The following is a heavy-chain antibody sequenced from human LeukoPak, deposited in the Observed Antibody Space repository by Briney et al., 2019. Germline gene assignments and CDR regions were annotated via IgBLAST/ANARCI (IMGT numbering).Heavy chain of an antibody. CDR3: ARGSGSMVRGVIMGENWFDP. CDR2: ISAYNGNT. D-gene: IGHD3-10*01. V-gene: IGHV1-18*04. J-gene: IGHJ5*02. CDR1: GYTFTNYG. Sequence: GASVKVSCKASGYTFTNYGISWVRQAPGQGLEWMGWISAYNGNTNYAQKVQGRVTMTTDTSTSTAYMELRSLRSDDTAVYYCARGSGSMVRGVIMGENWFDPWGQGTLVTVSS.